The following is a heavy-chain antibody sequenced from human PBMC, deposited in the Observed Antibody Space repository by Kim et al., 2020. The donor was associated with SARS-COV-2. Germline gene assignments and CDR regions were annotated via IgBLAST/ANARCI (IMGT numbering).Heavy chain of an antibody. CDR2: ISTSSSYI. CDR1: GVTFTGYT. D-gene: IGHD1-1*01. V-gene: IGHV3-21*01. J-gene: IGHJ6*02. Sequence: GGSLRLSCAASGVTFTGYTMNWVRLAPGKGLEWVSSISTSSSYIYYVDSVKGRFTISRDNAKKSLYVQMNSLRAEDTAVYYCARTPLNWTPDYYGIDVWGQGTTVTVSS. CDR3: ARTPLNWTPDYYGIDV.